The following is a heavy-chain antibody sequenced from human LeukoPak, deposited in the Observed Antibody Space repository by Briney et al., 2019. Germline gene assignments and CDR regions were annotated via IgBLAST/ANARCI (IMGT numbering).Heavy chain of an antibody. CDR1: GFTFSDYA. CDR2: IRHRHMRETK. J-gene: IGHJ6*02. Sequence: GESLRLSCTPSGFTFSDYALSWVRQAPGKGLEWVSLIRHRHMRETKEYVASVEGRFSISRDASKGIVYLQMNSLQTEDTAVYYCTRAGIVAAIGYGMDVWGQGTTVTVSS. V-gene: IGHV3-49*04. CDR3: TRAGIVAAIGYGMDV. D-gene: IGHD5-12*01.